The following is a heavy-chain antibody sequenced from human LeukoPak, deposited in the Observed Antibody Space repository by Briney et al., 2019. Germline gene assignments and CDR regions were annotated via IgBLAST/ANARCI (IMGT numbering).Heavy chain of an antibody. Sequence: SETLSLTCTVSGGSISGYYWSWIRQPPGKGLEWIGYIYYSGSTNYNPSLKSRVTISVDTSKNQFSLKLSSVTAADTAIYFCARDPIGSGDTIDYWGQGTLVTVSS. CDR3: ARDPIGSGDTIDY. J-gene: IGHJ4*02. CDR2: IYYSGST. CDR1: GGSISGYY. V-gene: IGHV4-59*01. D-gene: IGHD6-19*01.